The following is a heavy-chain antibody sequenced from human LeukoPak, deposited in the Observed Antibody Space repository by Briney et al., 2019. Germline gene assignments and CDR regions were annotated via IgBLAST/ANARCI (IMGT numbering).Heavy chain of an antibody. D-gene: IGHD1-26*01. CDR2: ISPYNGNT. CDR1: GYDFTSVG. CDR3: ARERDSGSYRDDY. Sequence: ASVKVSCKASGYDFTSVGITWVRRAPGQGLEWMGWISPYNGNTRYAQKFQGRVAMTTDTSTTTAYMELRGLRFNDTAVYYCARERDSGSYRDDYWGQGTLVTVSS. V-gene: IGHV1-18*01. J-gene: IGHJ4*02.